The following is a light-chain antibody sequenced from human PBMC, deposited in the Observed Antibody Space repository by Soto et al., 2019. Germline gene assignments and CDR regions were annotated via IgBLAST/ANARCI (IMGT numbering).Light chain of an antibody. Sequence: DMPVTQSPSTLSASVGDTVTITCRASQSISSWLAWYQQKSGKAPKLLIHDGSTLQSGVPSRFSGSGSGTEFTLTSSGLLPDDFATYHCQHYSSYSPTFGPGTTVAIK. CDR3: QHYSSYSPT. J-gene: IGKJ3*01. CDR1: QSISSW. V-gene: IGKV1-5*01. CDR2: DGS.